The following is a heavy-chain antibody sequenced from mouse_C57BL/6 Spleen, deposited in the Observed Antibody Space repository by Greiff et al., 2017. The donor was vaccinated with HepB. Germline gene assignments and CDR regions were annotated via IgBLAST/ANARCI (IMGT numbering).Heavy chain of an antibody. CDR3: TRARVYDGYPWFAY. D-gene: IGHD2-3*01. CDR1: GYTFTDYE. CDR2: IDPETGGT. J-gene: IGHJ3*01. V-gene: IGHV1-15*01. Sequence: VKLVESGAELVRPGASVTLSCKASGYTFTDYEMHWVKQTPVHGLEWIGAIDPETGGTAYNQKFKGKAILTADKSSSTAYMELRSLTSEDSAVYYCTRARVYDGYPWFAYWGQGTLVTVSA.